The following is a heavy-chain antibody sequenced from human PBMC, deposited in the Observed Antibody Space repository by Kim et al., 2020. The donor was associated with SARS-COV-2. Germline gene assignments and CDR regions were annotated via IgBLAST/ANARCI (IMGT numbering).Heavy chain of an antibody. D-gene: IGHD3-3*01. CDR2: IYYSGST. V-gene: IGHV4-39*01. J-gene: IGHJ6*02. CDR3: ARTYYDFWSGYYNYYYYYYGMDV. Sequence: SETLSLTCTVSGGSISSSSYYWGWIRQPPGKGLEWIGSIYYSGSTYYNPSLKSRVTISVDTSKNQFSLKLSSVTAADTAVYYCARTYYDFWSGYYNYYYYYYGMDVWGQGTTVTVSS. CDR1: GGSISSSSYY.